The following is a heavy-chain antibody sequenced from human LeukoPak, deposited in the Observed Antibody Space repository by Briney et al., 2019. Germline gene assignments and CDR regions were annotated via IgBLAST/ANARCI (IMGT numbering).Heavy chain of an antibody. D-gene: IGHD3-10*01. J-gene: IGHJ4*02. CDR3: ARLGMVRGLGY. CDR2: IYYSGST. V-gene: IGHV4-39*01. Sequence: SETLSLTCTVSGGSISSRSYYWGWIRQPPGKGLEWIGSIYYSGSTYYNPSLKSRVTISVDTSKNQFSLKLSSVTAADTAVYYCARLGMVRGLGYWGQGTLVTVSS. CDR1: GGSISSRSYY.